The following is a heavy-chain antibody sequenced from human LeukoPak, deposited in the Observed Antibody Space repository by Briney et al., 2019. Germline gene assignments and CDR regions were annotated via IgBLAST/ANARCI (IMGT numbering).Heavy chain of an antibody. CDR3: ATSLSGWFGPSANH. J-gene: IGHJ5*02. Sequence: GGSLRLSCAASGLGISVFELSWVRQAPGKGLEWVSFISPDTRAIHYADSVKGRFTISRDSATNSLYLRMDNLRSEDTAVYYCATSLSGWFGPSANHWGQGTRVTVSS. CDR2: ISPDTRAI. D-gene: IGHD6-19*01. CDR1: GLGISVFE. V-gene: IGHV3-48*03.